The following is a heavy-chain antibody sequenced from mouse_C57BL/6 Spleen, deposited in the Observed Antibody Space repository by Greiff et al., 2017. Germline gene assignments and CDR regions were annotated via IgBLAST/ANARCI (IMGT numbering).Heavy chain of an antibody. J-gene: IGHJ1*03. Sequence: DVMLVESGEGLVKPGGSLKLSCAASGFTFSSYAMSWVRQTPEKRLEWVAYISSGGDYIYYADTVKGRFTISRDNARNTLYLQMSSLKSEDTAMYYGTREGDGSSYGWYFDVWGTGTTVTVSS. D-gene: IGHD1-1*01. CDR2: ISSGGDYI. CDR1: GFTFSSYA. V-gene: IGHV5-9-1*02. CDR3: TREGDGSSYGWYFDV.